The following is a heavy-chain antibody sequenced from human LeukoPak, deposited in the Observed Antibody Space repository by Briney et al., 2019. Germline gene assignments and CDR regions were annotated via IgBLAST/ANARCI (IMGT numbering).Heavy chain of an antibody. CDR3: AKDLAPGIAVAGLDY. Sequence: GTLSLTCAVSGGSISSSNWWSWVRQAPGKGLEWVSAISGSGGSTYYADSVKGRFTISRDNSKNTLYLQMNSLRAEDTAVYYCAKDLAPGIAVAGLDYWGQGTLVTVSS. CDR1: GGSISSSN. D-gene: IGHD6-19*01. CDR2: ISGSGGST. V-gene: IGHV3-23*01. J-gene: IGHJ4*02.